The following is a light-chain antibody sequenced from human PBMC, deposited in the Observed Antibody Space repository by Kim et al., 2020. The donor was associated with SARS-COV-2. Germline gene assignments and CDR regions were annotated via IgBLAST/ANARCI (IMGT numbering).Light chain of an antibody. V-gene: IGKV1-27*01. CDR1: QVINNY. Sequence: ASVEDRVTITCRASQVINNYLAWYQQKPGKAPTVLIYGASTLRSGVPSRSSGSGSGTDFTLTISSLQPEDVGTYYCQKYDSAPWTFGHGTKVDIK. CDR2: GAS. CDR3: QKYDSAPWT. J-gene: IGKJ1*01.